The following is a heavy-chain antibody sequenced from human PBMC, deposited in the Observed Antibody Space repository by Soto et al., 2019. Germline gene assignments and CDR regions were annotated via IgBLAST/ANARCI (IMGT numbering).Heavy chain of an antibody. J-gene: IGHJ1*01. Sequence: SETLSLTCTVSGVSVSRDYQWIWIRQPPGKGLEWIGHISYSGSPYYHPSLRSRLSISVDTSKNQFSLKVKSVTAADTAVYYCARALDFWGQGTLVTVSS. D-gene: IGHD3-3*01. CDR3: ARALDF. CDR1: GVSVSRDYQ. V-gene: IGHV4-30-4*01. CDR2: ISYSGSP.